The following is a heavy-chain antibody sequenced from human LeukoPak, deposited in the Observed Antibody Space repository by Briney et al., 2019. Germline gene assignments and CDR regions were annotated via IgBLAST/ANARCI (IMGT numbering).Heavy chain of an antibody. J-gene: IGHJ4*02. CDR1: GFTFSDYY. CDR3: ARDPTRIVGATTYYFDY. CDR2: ISSSGSTI. V-gene: IGHV3-11*04. D-gene: IGHD1-26*01. Sequence: GGSLRLSCAPSGFTFSDYYMSWIRQAPGKGLEWVSYISSSGSTIYYADSVKGRFTISRDNAKNSLYLQMNSLRAEDTAVYYCARDPTRIVGATTYYFDYWGQGTLVTVSS.